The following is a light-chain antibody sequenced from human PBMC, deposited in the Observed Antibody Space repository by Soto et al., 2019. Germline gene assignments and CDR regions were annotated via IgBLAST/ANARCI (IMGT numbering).Light chain of an antibody. CDR2: DAS. CDR3: QQYSSSVPST. V-gene: IGKV3-20*01. Sequence: EIVLTQSPGTLSLSPGERATLSCRASQSLSSSFLAWYQQKPGQAPRLLIYDASIRATGIPDRFSGSGSGTDFTLTISRLEPKDFAVYFFQQYSSSVPSTFGQGTKLEIK. J-gene: IGKJ2*01. CDR1: QSLSSSF.